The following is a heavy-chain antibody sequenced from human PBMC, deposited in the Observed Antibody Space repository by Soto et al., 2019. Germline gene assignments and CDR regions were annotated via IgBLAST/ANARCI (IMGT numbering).Heavy chain of an antibody. CDR2: ISGKNGNT. CDR3: ARVSSSILVVPDYGMGV. Sequence: QVQLVQSGVEVKKPGASVKVSCKASGYTFISNGISWVRQAPGQGLEWLGWISGKNGNTNNAQKLQCSVTLTTDTSTSTAYMELRSLGSDDTAVYYCARVSSSILVVPDYGMGVWCKGSTVAVSS. D-gene: IGHD2-15*01. J-gene: IGHJ6*04. CDR1: GYTFISNG. V-gene: IGHV1-18*04.